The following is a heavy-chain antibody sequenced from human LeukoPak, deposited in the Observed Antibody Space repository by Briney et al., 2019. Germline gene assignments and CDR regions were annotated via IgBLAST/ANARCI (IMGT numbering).Heavy chain of an antibody. CDR3: AKERDYYGSGPPDY. D-gene: IGHD3-10*01. V-gene: IGHV3-23*01. Sequence: PGGSLRLSCAASGFTFSSYTMSWVRQAPGKGLEWVSAISGSGGSTYYADSVKGRFTISRDNSKNTLYLQMNSLRAEDTAVYYCAKERDYYGSGPPDYWGQGTLVTVSS. J-gene: IGHJ4*02. CDR2: ISGSGGST. CDR1: GFTFSSYT.